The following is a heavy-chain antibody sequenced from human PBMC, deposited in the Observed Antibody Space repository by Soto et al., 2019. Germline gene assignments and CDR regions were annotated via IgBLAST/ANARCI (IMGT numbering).Heavy chain of an antibody. V-gene: IGHV1-18*01. CDR3: ARDQPGERNQPRVGPNWFDP. D-gene: IGHD1-1*01. CDR2: ISAYNGNT. J-gene: IGHJ5*02. CDR1: GYTFTSYG. Sequence: GASVKVSCKASGYTFTSYGISWVRQAPGQGLEWMGWISAYNGNTNYAQKLQGRVTMTTDTSTSTAYMELRSLRSDDTAVYYCARDQPGERNQPRVGPNWFDPWGQGTLVTVSS.